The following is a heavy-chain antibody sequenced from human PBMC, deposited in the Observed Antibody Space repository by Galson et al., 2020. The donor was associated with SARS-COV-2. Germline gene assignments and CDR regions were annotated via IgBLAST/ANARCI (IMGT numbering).Heavy chain of an antibody. CDR3: ASPSDSSSWYRLDY. D-gene: IGHD6-13*01. CDR2: ISSNGGST. V-gene: IGHV3-64*01. J-gene: IGHJ4*02. CDR1: GFTFSSYA. Sequence: GGSLRLSCAASGFTFSSYAMHWVRQAPGKGLEYVSAISSNGGSTYYANSVKGRFTISRDNSKNTLYLQMGSLRAEDMAVYYCASPSDSSSWYRLDYWGQGTLVTVSS.